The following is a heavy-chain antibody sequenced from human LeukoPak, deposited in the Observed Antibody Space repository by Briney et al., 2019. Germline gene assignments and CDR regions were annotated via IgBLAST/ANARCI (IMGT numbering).Heavy chain of an antibody. CDR2: IYYSGST. V-gene: IGHV4-59*01. D-gene: IGHD5-12*01. J-gene: IGHJ4*02. Sequence: PSETLSLTCTVSGGSISSYYWSWIRQPPVKGLEWIGYIYYSGSTNYNPSLKSRVTISVDTSKNQFSLKLSSVTAADTAVYYCARERDGYNPFDYWGQGTLVTVSS. CDR1: GGSISSYY. CDR3: ARERDGYNPFDY.